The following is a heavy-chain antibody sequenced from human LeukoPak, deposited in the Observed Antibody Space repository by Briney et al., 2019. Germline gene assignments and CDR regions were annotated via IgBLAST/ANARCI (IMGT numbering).Heavy chain of an antibody. CDR2: ISPNSGGT. CDR3: ARDTVYGSGNLYYYYMDV. Sequence: ASVKVSCKASGYTFTGYYMHWVRQAPGQGLEWMGRISPNSGGTNYAQKFQGRVTMTRDTSISTAYMELSRLRPDDTAVYYCARDTVYGSGNLYYYYMDVWGKGTTVTVSS. J-gene: IGHJ6*03. V-gene: IGHV1-2*06. D-gene: IGHD3-10*01. CDR1: GYTFTGYY.